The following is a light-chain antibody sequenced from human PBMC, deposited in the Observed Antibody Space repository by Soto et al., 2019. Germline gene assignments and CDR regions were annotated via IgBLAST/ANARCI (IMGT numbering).Light chain of an antibody. Sequence: DIQMTQSPSSLSASVGDGVTITCRASQTVSNYLNWYQQKPGKVPKLLIYSASTSQTGVPSRFSGSGSGTDFTLTISNLQPEDFATYYCQQSYTLPRTFGPGTKVDLK. CDR1: QTVSNY. J-gene: IGKJ3*01. V-gene: IGKV1-39*01. CDR3: QQSYTLPRT. CDR2: SAS.